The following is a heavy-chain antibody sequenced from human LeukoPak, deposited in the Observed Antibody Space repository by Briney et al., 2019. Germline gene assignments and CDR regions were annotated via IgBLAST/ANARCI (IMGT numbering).Heavy chain of an antibody. CDR1: RFTLSSYW. J-gene: IGHJ3*02. V-gene: IGHV3-7*01. D-gene: IGHD3-9*01. CDR3: AREQLRYFDWLPSHAFDI. Sequence: GGSLRLSCAASRFTLSSYWMSWVRQAPGKGLEWVANIKQDGSEKYYVDSVKGRFTISRDNAKNSLYLQMSSLRAEDTAVYYCAREQLRYFDWLPSHAFDIWGQGTMVTVSS. CDR2: IKQDGSEK.